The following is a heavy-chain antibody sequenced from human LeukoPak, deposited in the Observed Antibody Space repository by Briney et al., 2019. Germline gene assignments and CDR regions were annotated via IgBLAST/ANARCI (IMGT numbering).Heavy chain of an antibody. J-gene: IGHJ4*02. CDR2: IRSNSDGGTI. CDR3: ARGVDYYENSGTIDY. V-gene: IGHV3-15*07. CDR1: GFSFYNAW. D-gene: IGHD3-22*01. Sequence: GGSLRLSCATSGFSFYNAWMNWVRQAPGKGLEWVGRIRSNSDGGTIDYAAPVKGRFTLSRDDSKDTLSLQMNSLRAEDTAVYYCARGVDYYENSGTIDYWGQGTLVTVSS.